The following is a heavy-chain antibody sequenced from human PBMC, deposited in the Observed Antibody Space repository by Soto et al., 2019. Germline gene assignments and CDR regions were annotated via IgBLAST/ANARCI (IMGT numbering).Heavy chain of an antibody. J-gene: IGHJ4*02. CDR1: GFTFSSYW. D-gene: IGHD5-12*01. CDR3: AVDSGYDRSDY. CDR2: IKQDGSEK. Sequence: PGGSLRLSCAASGFTFSSYWMSWVRQAPGKGLEWVANIKQDGSEKYYVDSVKGRFTISRDNAKNSLYPQMNSLRAEDTAVYYCAVDSGYDRSDYWGQGTLVTVSS. V-gene: IGHV3-7*01.